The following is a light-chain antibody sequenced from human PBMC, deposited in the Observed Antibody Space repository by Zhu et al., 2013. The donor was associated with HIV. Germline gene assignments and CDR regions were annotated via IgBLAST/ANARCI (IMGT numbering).Light chain of an antibody. CDR1: QSVSAD. CDR3: QQANSFPIT. Sequence: EIVMTQSPATLSVSPGERATLSCRASQSVSADLAWYQQKPGQAPRLLFSGVSTRATGIPARFSGSGSGTDFTLTISSLQPEDFATYYCQQANSFPITFGQGTRLEIK. V-gene: IGKV3-15*01. J-gene: IGKJ5*01. CDR2: GVS.